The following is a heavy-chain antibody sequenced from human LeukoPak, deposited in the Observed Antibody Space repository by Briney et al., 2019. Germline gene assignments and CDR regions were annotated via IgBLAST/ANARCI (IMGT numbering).Heavy chain of an antibody. D-gene: IGHD2-2*01. CDR2: INPSGGST. J-gene: IGHJ4*02. CDR1: GYTFTSYY. Sequence: GASVKVSCKASGYTFTSYYMHWVRQAPRQGLEWMGIINPSGGSTSYAQKFQGRVTMTRDTSTSTVYMELSSLRSEDTAVYYCARDLGDIVVVPAALGYWGQGTLVTVSS. CDR3: ARDLGDIVVVPAALGY. V-gene: IGHV1-46*01.